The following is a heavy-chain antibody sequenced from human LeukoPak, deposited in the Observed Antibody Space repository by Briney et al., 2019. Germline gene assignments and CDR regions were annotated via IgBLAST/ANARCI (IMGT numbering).Heavy chain of an antibody. Sequence: APVKVSCKSSGYTFIDYYIHWVRQAPGQGLEWMGWINSNGGVTNYAKKFQGRVTMTRDRSISTGYMELSRLRSDDTAEYYCARGLPTVTPGDYWGQGTLVTVSS. J-gene: IGHJ4*02. CDR3: ARGLPTVTPGDY. CDR1: GYTFIDYY. CDR2: INSNGGVT. V-gene: IGHV1-2*02. D-gene: IGHD4-17*01.